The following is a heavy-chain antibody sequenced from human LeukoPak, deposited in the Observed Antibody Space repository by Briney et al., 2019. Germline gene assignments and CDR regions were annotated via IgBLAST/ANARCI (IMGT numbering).Heavy chain of an antibody. J-gene: IGHJ4*02. Sequence: PSETLPLTCSVSGGSISSHYWTWIRQPAGKGLEWIGRIYTSGSTNYNPSLKSRVTMSVDTSKNQFSLKVSSVTAADTGVYYCARATDFSSGWLLDQWGQGSLVTVSS. CDR3: ARATDFSSGWLLDQ. CDR2: IYTSGST. D-gene: IGHD6-19*01. CDR1: GGSISSHY. V-gene: IGHV4-4*07.